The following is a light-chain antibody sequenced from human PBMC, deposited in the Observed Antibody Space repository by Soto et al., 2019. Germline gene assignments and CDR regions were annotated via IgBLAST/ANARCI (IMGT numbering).Light chain of an antibody. CDR3: QSYDSSLGPYL. V-gene: IGLV1-40*01. Sequence: QSALTQPPSVAGAPGQRVNISCTGSSSNIGAGYDVHWYQHLPGGAPKLLIFPNTNRPSGVPDRFSASRSGTSASLAIAGLQAEDEADYYCQSYDSSLGPYLFGTGTKVTV. CDR1: SSNIGAGYD. J-gene: IGLJ1*01. CDR2: PNT.